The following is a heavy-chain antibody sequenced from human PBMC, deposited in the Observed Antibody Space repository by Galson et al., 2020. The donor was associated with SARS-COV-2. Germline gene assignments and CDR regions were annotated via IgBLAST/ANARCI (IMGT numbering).Heavy chain of an antibody. D-gene: IGHD1-26*01. Sequence: GGSLRLSCAASGFTFSSYAMSWVRQAPGKGLEWVAVISYDGSNKYYADSVKGRFTISRDNSKNTLYLQMNSLRAEDTAVYYCARALSGSYLSPFDYLGQGTLVTVSS. CDR3: ARALSGSYLSPFDY. CDR2: ISYDGSNK. J-gene: IGHJ4*02. V-gene: IGHV3-30-3*01. CDR1: GFTFSSYA.